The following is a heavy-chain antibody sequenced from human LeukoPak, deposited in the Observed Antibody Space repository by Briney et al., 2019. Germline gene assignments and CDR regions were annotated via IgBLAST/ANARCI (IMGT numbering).Heavy chain of an antibody. CDR3: TRGSSGRRDN. J-gene: IGHJ4*02. V-gene: IGHV1-8*01. CDR1: GYALTSCD. D-gene: IGHD6-19*01. CDR2: MNPNSGNT. Sequence: VASVNVSCKASGYALTSCDINWVRQATGQGREWMGWMNPNSGNTGYGQSFQGRITMTRDISIGTAYMELSNLTSENTAIYYWTRGSSGRRDNWGQGTLVTVSA.